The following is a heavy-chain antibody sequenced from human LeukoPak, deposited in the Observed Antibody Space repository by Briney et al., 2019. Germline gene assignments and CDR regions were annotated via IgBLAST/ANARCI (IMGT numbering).Heavy chain of an antibody. CDR1: GYTFTGYY. D-gene: IGHD4-17*01. CDR2: INPNSGGT. V-gene: IGHV1-2*02. J-gene: IGHJ4*02. CDR3: AREAYGDSGHFDY. Sequence: ASVKVSCKASGYTFTGYYMHWVRQAPGQGLEWMGWINPNSGGTNYAQKFQGRVTMTRDTSISTAYMELSSVTAADTAVYYCAREAYGDSGHFDYWGQGTLVTVSS.